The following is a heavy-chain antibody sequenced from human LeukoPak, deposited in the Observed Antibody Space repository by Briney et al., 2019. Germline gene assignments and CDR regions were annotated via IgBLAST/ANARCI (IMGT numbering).Heavy chain of an antibody. CDR3: AGWDYGGNSFLY. J-gene: IGHJ4*02. V-gene: IGHV3-11*03. D-gene: IGHD4-23*01. CDR2: IGSSSSYT. CDR1: GFTFSDYY. Sequence: PGGSLRLSCAASGFTFSDYYMSWIRQAPGKGLEWVSYIGSSSSYTNYADSVKGRFTISRDNAKNSLYLQMNSLRAEDTAVYYCAGWDYGGNSFLYWGQGTLVTVSS.